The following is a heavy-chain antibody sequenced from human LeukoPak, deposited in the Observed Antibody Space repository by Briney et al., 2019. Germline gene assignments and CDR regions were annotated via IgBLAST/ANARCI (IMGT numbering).Heavy chain of an antibody. CDR1: GFTFSSYG. CDR2: IRYDGSNK. CDR3: ARAFYCGGDCYPRFDY. D-gene: IGHD2-21*02. Sequence: PGGSLRLSCAASGFTFSSYGMHWVRQAPGKGLEWVAFIRYDGSNKYYADSVKGRFTISRDNAKNTLYLQMNSLRAEDTAVYYCARAFYCGGDCYPRFDYWGQGTLVTVSS. J-gene: IGHJ4*02. V-gene: IGHV3-30*02.